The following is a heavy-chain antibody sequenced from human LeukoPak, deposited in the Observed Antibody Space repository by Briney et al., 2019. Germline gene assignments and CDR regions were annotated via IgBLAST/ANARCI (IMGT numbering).Heavy chain of an antibody. CDR3: ARDVGSGSYYLSYYYYMDV. J-gene: IGHJ6*03. CDR2: IYTSGST. D-gene: IGHD3-10*01. V-gene: IGHV4-4*07. Sequence: SETLSLTCTVSGGSISSYYWSWIRQPAGKGLEWIGRIYTSGSTNYNPSLKSRVTMSVDTSKNQFSLKLSSVTAADTAVYYCARDVGSGSYYLSYYYYMDVWGKGTTVTVSS. CDR1: GGSISSYY.